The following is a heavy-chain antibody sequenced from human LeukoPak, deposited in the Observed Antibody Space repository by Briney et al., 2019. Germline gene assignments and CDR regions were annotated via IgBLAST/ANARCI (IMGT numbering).Heavy chain of an antibody. Sequence: ASVKVSCKASGYTFTSYYMHWVRQAPGQGLEWMGIINPSGGSTSYAQKFQGRVTMTRDTSTSTVYMELSSLRSEDTAVYYCARDKPNGYGSGSYIFDYRGQGTLVTVSS. CDR2: INPSGGST. V-gene: IGHV1-46*01. D-gene: IGHD3-10*01. CDR1: GYTFTSYY. CDR3: ARDKPNGYGSGSYIFDY. J-gene: IGHJ4*02.